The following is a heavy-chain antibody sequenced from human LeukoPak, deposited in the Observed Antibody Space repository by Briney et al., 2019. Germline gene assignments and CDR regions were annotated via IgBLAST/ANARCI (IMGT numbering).Heavy chain of an antibody. Sequence: GGSLRLSCAASGFTFSSYAMSWVRQAPGKGLEWVSAISGSGGSTYYVDSVKGRFTISRDNSKNTLYLQMNSLRAEDTAVYYCASTTLRPAVGAFDTWGQGTMVTVSS. V-gene: IGHV3-23*01. CDR2: ISGSGGST. CDR1: GFTFSSYA. CDR3: ASTTLRPAVGAFDT. J-gene: IGHJ3*02. D-gene: IGHD4-17*01.